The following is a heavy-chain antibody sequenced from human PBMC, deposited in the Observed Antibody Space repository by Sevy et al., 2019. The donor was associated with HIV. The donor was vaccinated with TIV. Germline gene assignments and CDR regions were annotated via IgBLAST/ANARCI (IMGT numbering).Heavy chain of an antibody. J-gene: IGHJ4*02. CDR1: GFTFSSYA. CDR2: ISGSGGST. Sequence: GGSLRLSCAASGFTFSSYAMSWVRQAPGKGLEWVSAISGSGGSTYYADSVKGRFTISRDNSKNTLYLQMNSLRAEDTAVYYCAKNPKSVGATLWSYYFDYWGQGTLVTVSS. D-gene: IGHD1-26*01. V-gene: IGHV3-23*01. CDR3: AKNPKSVGATLWSYYFDY.